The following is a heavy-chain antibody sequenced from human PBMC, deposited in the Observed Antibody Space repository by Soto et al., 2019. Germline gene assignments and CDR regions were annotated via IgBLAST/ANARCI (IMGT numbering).Heavy chain of an antibody. CDR3: ARDWNGDSVFEN. Sequence: EVQLVESGGGLIQPGGSLRLSCASGFDVANNYMSWVRQAPGRGLEWVSFTYTDGRTNYADSVKGRFTISRDNSRNTPYLQMNSLRAEDTALYYCARDWNGDSVFENWGQGTLVTVSS. J-gene: IGHJ4*02. V-gene: IGHV3-53*01. D-gene: IGHD4-17*01. CDR1: GFDVANNY. CDR2: TYTDGRT.